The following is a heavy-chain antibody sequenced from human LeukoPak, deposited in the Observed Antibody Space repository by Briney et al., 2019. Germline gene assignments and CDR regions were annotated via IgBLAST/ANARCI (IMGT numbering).Heavy chain of an antibody. J-gene: IGHJ6*03. D-gene: IGHD1-26*01. Sequence: VASVKVSCKASGYTFTSYYMHWVRQAPGQGLEWMGIINPSGGSTSYAQKFQGRVTMTRDTSTSTVYMELSSLRSEDTAVYYCARGRREPLYYYYMDVWGKGTTVTISS. CDR2: INPSGGST. CDR3: ARGRREPLYYYYMDV. CDR1: GYTFTSYY. V-gene: IGHV1-46*01.